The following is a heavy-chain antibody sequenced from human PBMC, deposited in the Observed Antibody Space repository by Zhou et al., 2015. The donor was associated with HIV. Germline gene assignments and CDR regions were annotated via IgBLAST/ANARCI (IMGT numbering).Heavy chain of an antibody. J-gene: IGHJ2*01. CDR3: ARDCRATAMVIPHWYFDL. D-gene: IGHD5-18*01. CDR2: ISSSGSTI. V-gene: IGHV3-11*01. Sequence: QVQLVESGGGLVKPGGSLRLSCAASGFTFSDYYMSWIRQAPGKGLEWVSYISSSGSTIYYADSVKGRFTISRDNAKNSLYLQMNSLRAEDTAVYYCARDCRATAMVIPHWYFDLWGRGTLVTVSS. CDR1: GFTFSDYY.